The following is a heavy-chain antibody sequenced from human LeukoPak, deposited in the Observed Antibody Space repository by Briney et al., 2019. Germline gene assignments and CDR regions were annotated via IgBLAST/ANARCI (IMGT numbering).Heavy chain of an antibody. J-gene: IGHJ5*02. D-gene: IGHD2-2*03. CDR1: GFSLSTSGVG. Sequence: KESGPTLVKPTQTLTLTCTFSGFSLSTSGVGVAWMRQSPGQAPEWLAVTYWNDDQRYSPSLKSRLTITKDSSKHQVVLTMTNMDPADTATYSCAPNGLYHWGQGTLVTVAS. CDR3: APNGLYH. V-gene: IGHV2-5*01. CDR2: TYWNDDQ.